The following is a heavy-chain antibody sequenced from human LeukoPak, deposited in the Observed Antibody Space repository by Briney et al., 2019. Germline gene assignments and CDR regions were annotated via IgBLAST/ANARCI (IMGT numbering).Heavy chain of an antibody. CDR2: IYYSGST. J-gene: IGHJ5*02. CDR3: ARVHYYDSSGYLNWFDP. V-gene: IGHV4-59*01. CDR1: GGSISSYY. Sequence: PSETLSLTCTVSGGSISSYYWSWIRQPPGKGLEWIGYIYYSGSTNYNPSLKSRVTISVDTYKNQFSLKLSSVTAADTAVYYCARVHYYDSSGYLNWFDPWGQGTLVTVSS. D-gene: IGHD3-22*01.